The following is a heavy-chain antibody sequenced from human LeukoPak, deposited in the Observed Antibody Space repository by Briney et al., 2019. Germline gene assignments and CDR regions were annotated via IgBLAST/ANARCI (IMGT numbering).Heavy chain of an antibody. V-gene: IGHV3-30*02. CDR1: RFTFSSYG. J-gene: IGHJ4*02. D-gene: IGHD6-13*01. CDR2: VRYGGSNK. Sequence: GGSLRLSCVASRFTFSSYGMHWVRQAPGKGLERVAFVRYGGSNKYYADSVKGRFTISRDNSKNTMYLQMNSLRVEDTAVYYCAKDRGSSWTFDYWGQGTLVTVSS. CDR3: AKDRGSSWTFDY.